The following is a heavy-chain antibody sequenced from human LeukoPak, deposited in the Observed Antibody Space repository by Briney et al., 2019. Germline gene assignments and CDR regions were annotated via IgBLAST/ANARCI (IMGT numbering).Heavy chain of an antibody. CDR2: IKSKTDGGTT. CDR1: GFTFSNAW. CDR3: TTPYYDSSGYSDY. J-gene: IGHJ4*02. V-gene: IGHV3-15*01. Sequence: GGSLRLSCAASGFTFSNAWMSWVRQAPGKGLEWVGRIKSKTDGGTTDYAAPVKGRFTISRDDSKNTLYLQMNSLKTEDTAVYYCTTPYYDSSGYSDYWGQGTLVTVSS. D-gene: IGHD3-22*01.